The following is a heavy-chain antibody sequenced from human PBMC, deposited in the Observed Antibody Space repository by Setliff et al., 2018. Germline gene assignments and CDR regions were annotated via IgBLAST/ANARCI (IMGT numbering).Heavy chain of an antibody. CDR2: INRDGSYT. Sequence: GGSLRLSCAASGFTFSSYWMYWVRQAPGKGLVWVSRINRDGSYTVYADSVEGRFTISRDNTKNTLYLQMNSLGAEDTAVYYCARDSYTCPDYWGRGTLVTVSS. D-gene: IGHD1-20*01. CDR1: GFTFSSYW. V-gene: IGHV3-74*01. CDR3: ARDSYTCPDY. J-gene: IGHJ4*02.